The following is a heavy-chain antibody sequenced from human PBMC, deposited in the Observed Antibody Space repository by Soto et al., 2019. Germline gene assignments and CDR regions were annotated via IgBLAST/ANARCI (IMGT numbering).Heavy chain of an antibody. D-gene: IGHD3-3*01. J-gene: IGHJ3*02. Sequence: ASVKVSCKASGYTFTSYDINWVRQATGQGPEWMGWMNPNSGNTGYAQKFQGRVTMTRNTSISTAYMELSSLRSEDTAVYYCARGRPVLEWLDDAFDIWGQGTMVTVSS. CDR2: MNPNSGNT. CDR3: ARGRPVLEWLDDAFDI. CDR1: GYTFTSYD. V-gene: IGHV1-8*01.